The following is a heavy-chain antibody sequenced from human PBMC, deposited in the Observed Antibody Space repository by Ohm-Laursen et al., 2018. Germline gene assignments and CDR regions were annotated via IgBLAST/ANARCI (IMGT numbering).Heavy chain of an antibody. J-gene: IGHJ3*01. CDR2: IYSSGST. D-gene: IGHD6-19*01. V-gene: IGHV4-59*01. Sequence: TLSLTCAVSGASFSGYYWNWIRQPPGKGLEWIGYIYSSGSTKYNPSIRSRVTMSADTSKNQFSLRLTSVTAADTAVYYCASAYSTGWSLWGQGTMVTVSS. CDR3: ASAYSTGWSL. CDR1: GASFSGYY.